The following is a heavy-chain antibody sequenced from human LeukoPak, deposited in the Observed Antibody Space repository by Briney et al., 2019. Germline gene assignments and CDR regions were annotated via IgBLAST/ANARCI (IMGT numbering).Heavy chain of an antibody. CDR2: SHYSGST. CDR3: ARSRDAYSP. D-gene: IGHD5-24*01. CDR1: GGSISDYY. J-gene: IGHJ3*01. V-gene: IGHV4-59*01. Sequence: SETLSLTCTVSGGSISDYYWSWIRQPPGKGLEWIGYSHYSGSTNYNPSLKCRVTIQVDTSKNQFSLKLSSVTAADTAVYYCARSRDAYSPWGQGTMVTVSS.